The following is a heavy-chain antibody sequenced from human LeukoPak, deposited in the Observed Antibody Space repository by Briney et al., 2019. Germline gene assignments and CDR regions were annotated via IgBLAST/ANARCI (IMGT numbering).Heavy chain of an antibody. J-gene: IGHJ6*02. CDR3: VSWKVVAATQFPADYYYYGMDV. V-gene: IGHV1-8*01. D-gene: IGHD2-15*01. CDR2: MNPNSGNT. Sequence: GASVKVSCKASGYTFTSYDINWVRQATGQGLEWMGWMNPNSGNTGYAQKFQGRVTMTRNTSISTAYMELSSLRSEDTAVYYCVSWKVVAATQFPADYYYYGMDVWGQGTTVTASS. CDR1: GYTFTSYD.